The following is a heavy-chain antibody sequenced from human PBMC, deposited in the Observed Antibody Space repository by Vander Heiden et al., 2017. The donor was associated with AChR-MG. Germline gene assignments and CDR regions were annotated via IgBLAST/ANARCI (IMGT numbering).Heavy chain of an antibody. J-gene: IGHJ4*02. D-gene: IGHD5-12*01. CDR3: ARDQGSGYNWTGPGN. V-gene: IGHV3-33*01. Sequence: QGQLVASGGGVVQPGRSLRLSCAASGFTFSNYCMHWVRQVPGKGLEWVAIRWYDGSNRYYAASMKGRFTISRDNSKNTLYLQVNSLRPEDTGTYYCARDQGSGYNWTGPGNWGQGTLVTVAS. CDR1: GFTFSNYC. CDR2: RWYDGSNR.